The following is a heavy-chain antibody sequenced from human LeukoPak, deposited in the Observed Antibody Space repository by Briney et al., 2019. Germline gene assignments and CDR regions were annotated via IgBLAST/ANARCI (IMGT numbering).Heavy chain of an antibody. CDR3: ARDGYDSSCYYPLGAFDI. D-gene: IGHD3-22*01. Sequence: ASVKVSCKASGYTFTGYYMHWVRQAPGQGLEWMGWINPNSGGTNYAQKFQGRVTMTRDTSISTGYMELSRLRSDGTAVYYCARDGYDSSCYYPLGAFDIWGQGTMVTVSS. J-gene: IGHJ3*02. CDR1: GYTFTGYY. CDR2: INPNSGGT. V-gene: IGHV1-2*02.